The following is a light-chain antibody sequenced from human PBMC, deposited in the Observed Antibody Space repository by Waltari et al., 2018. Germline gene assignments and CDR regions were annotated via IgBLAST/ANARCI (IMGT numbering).Light chain of an antibody. V-gene: IGKV1-39*01. J-gene: IGKJ2*01. CDR2: AAS. CDR1: QSISSY. Sequence: DIQMTQSPSSLSASVGDRVTITCRASQSISSYLNWYQQKPGKAPKLLIYAASSLQSGVPSRFSGSGSGTDFTLTISSLQPEDFATYYCQQSYSTLRTFGPGTKLEIK. CDR3: QQSYSTLRT.